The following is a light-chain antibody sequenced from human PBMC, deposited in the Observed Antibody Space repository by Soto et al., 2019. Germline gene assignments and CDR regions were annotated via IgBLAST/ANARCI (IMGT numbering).Light chain of an antibody. CDR3: SSFTSNRIYV. CDR2: GVT. J-gene: IGLJ1*01. Sequence: HSALTQPTSVSGSPGQSITISCTGNHNDIGTYDYVSWYQQHPGRAPRLLIHGVTTRPSGISDRFSASKSGLTASLTISGLQPEDEADYYCSSFTSNRIYVFGPGTKVTVL. V-gene: IGLV2-14*03. CDR1: HNDIGTYDY.